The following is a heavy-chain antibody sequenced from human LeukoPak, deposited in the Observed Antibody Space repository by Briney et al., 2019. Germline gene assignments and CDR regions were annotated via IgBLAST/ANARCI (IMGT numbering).Heavy chain of an antibody. Sequence: GGSLRLSCAASGFTFSSYGTYWVRQAPGKGLEWVAVIWYGGSNKYYADSVKGRFTISRDNSKNTLYLQMNSLRAEDTAVYYCVRELEGGLGGYWGQGTLVTVSS. CDR3: VRELEGGLGGY. D-gene: IGHD1-26*01. J-gene: IGHJ4*02. CDR1: GFTFSSYG. V-gene: IGHV3-33*07. CDR2: IWYGGSNK.